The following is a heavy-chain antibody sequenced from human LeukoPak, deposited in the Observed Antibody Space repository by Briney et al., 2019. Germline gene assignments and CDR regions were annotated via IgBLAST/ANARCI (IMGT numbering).Heavy chain of an antibody. CDR2: INPNSGGT. D-gene: IGHD3-22*01. V-gene: IGHV1-2*02. CDR3: ATNYYDSSGYLFDY. J-gene: IGHJ4*02. Sequence: PSVNVSCTASGYTFTVYYMHWVRQAPGQGLEWMGWINPNSGGTNYAQKFQGRVTMTRDTSISTAYMELSRLRSDDTAVYYCATNYYDSSGYLFDYWGQGTLVTVSS. CDR1: GYTFTVYY.